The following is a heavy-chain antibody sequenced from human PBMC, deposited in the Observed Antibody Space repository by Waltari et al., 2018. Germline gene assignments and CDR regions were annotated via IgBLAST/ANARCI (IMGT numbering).Heavy chain of an antibody. V-gene: IGHV3-30*18. J-gene: IGHJ6*02. D-gene: IGHD1-7*01. CDR2: ISNDGTDK. CDR1: GFTFNSFG. CDR3: AKGLWELPPYYYYVMDV. Sequence: QVQLVESGGGVVQPGGSLRLSCAASGFTFNSFGMHWARQAPGKGLEWVALISNDGTDKYYGDSVKGRFTISRDNSRNTVHLQMDSLRAEDTAVYYCAKGLWELPPYYYYVMDVWGQGTTVTVSS.